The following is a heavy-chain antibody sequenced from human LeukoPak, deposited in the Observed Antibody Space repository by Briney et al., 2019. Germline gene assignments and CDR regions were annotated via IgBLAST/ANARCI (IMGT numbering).Heavy chain of an antibody. CDR2: IYYSGST. V-gene: IGHV4-59*01. J-gene: IGHJ6*03. Sequence: ASETLSLTCTVSGGSISSYYWSWIRQPPGKGLEWIGYIYYSGSTNYNPSLKSRVTISVDTSKNQFSLKLSSVTAADTAVYYCARSAGLGSYAYYYYYYMDVWGKGTTVTISS. CDR3: ARSAGLGSYAYYYYYYMDV. D-gene: IGHD3-10*01. CDR1: GGSISSYY.